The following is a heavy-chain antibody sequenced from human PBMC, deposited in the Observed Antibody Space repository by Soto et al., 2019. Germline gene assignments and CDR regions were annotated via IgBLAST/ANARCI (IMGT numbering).Heavy chain of an antibody. V-gene: IGHV1-46*01. CDR2: INPSGGST. Sequence: ASVKVSCKASGYTFTSYYMHWVRQAPGQGLEWMGIINPSGGSTSYAQKFQGRVAMTRDTSTSTVYMELSSLRSEDTAVYYCARDAEHDSSSWYKFDYWGQGTLVTVSS. D-gene: IGHD6-13*01. J-gene: IGHJ4*02. CDR3: ARDAEHDSSSWYKFDY. CDR1: GYTFTSYY.